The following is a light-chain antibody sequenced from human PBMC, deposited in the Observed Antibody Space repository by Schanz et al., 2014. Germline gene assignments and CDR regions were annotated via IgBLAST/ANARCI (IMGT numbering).Light chain of an antibody. Sequence: EIVMTQSPATLSVSPGERATLSCRASQSVSSNLAWYQQKPGQAPRLLIYGASTRATGIPDRFSGSGSGTDFTLTISSLEPEYFAVYYCQQRSNWLWTFGQGTKVEIK. V-gene: IGKV3-15*01. CDR2: GAS. J-gene: IGKJ1*01. CDR3: QQRSNWLWT. CDR1: QSVSSN.